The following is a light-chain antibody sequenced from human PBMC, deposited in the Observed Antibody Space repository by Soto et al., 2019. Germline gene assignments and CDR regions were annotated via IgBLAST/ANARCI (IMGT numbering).Light chain of an antibody. J-gene: IGKJ2*01. CDR2: DAS. CDR1: QTVTSSH. CDR3: QHYGS. Sequence: ETVLTQSPGTLSLSPGERATLSCRASQTVTSSHLGWYQQKPGQAPRLLIYDASSRATGIPDRFSGSGSGTDFTLTISRLEPEDFAVYYCQHYGSFGQGTKLEIK. V-gene: IGKV3-20*01.